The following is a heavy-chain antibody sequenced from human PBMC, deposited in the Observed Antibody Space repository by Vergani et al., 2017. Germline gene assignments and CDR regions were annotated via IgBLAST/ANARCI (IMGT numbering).Heavy chain of an antibody. J-gene: IGHJ4*02. Sequence: QVQLQESGPGLVKPSETLSLTCTVSGGSVSSAGYYWSWIRQPAGKGLEWIGYIYYSGSTNYNPSLKSRVTISVDTSKNQFSLKLSSVTAADTAVYYCARDGSDSSSWYIWGQGTLVTVSS. D-gene: IGHD6-13*01. V-gene: IGHV4-61*10. CDR2: IYYSGST. CDR3: ARDGSDSSSWYI. CDR1: GGSVSSAGYY.